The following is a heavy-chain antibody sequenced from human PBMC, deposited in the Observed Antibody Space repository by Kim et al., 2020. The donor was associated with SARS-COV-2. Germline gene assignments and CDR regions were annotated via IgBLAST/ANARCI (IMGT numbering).Heavy chain of an antibody. J-gene: IGHJ6*02. CDR3: ASPGIAVAGYYYYGMDV. V-gene: IGHV4-39*01. D-gene: IGHD6-19*01. Sequence: LKSRVTISVDTSKNQFSLKLSSVTAADTAVYYCASPGIAVAGYYYYGMDVWGQGTTVTVSS.